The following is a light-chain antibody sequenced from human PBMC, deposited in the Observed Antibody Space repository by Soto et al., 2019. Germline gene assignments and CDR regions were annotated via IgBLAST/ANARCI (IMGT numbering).Light chain of an antibody. CDR1: ESVIYSANNKNY. Sequence: DIVMTQSPDSLAVSLCERATINCKSSESVIYSANNKNYLAWYQQKPGQPPKLLIYWASTRESGVPDRFSGSGSGTDFTLTISSLQAEDVAVYYCQQYYSTPWTFGQGTKVDIK. V-gene: IGKV4-1*01. CDR2: WAS. CDR3: QQYYSTPWT. J-gene: IGKJ1*01.